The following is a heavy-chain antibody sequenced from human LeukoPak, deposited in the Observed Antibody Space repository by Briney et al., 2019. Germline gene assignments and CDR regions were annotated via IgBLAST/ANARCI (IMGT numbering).Heavy chain of an antibody. Sequence: GGSLRLSCAASGFTFSSYGMHWVRQAPGKGLEWVAVISYDGSNKYYADSVKGRFTISRDNSKNTLYLQMNSLRAEDTAVYYCARERLWFNYWGQGTLVTVSS. V-gene: IGHV3-30*03. D-gene: IGHD3-10*01. CDR1: GFTFSSYG. J-gene: IGHJ4*02. CDR2: ISYDGSNK. CDR3: ARERLWFNY.